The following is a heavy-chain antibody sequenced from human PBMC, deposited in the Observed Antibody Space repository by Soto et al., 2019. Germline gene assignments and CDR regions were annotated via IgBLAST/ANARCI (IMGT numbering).Heavy chain of an antibody. D-gene: IGHD3-10*01. Sequence: GGSLRLSGAGSGGNVSSYSMNWVRQAPGKGLEWVSYISSSSSTIYYADSVKGRFTISRDNAKNSLYLQMNSLRDEDTAVYYCARDSYYYGSGSYYPDAFDIWGQGTMVTVSS. J-gene: IGHJ3*02. CDR1: GGNVSSYS. CDR3: ARDSYYYGSGSYYPDAFDI. CDR2: ISSSSSTI. V-gene: IGHV3-48*02.